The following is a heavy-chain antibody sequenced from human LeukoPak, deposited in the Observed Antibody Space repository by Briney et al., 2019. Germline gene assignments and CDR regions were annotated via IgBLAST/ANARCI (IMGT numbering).Heavy chain of an antibody. CDR2: IYYSGST. D-gene: IGHD6-13*01. CDR1: GGSISSGGYY. V-gene: IGHV4-31*03. Sequence: PSQTLSLTCTVSGGSISSGGYYWTWIRQHPGKGLEWIGYIYYSGSTSYNPSLKSRVTISLDTSKNQFSLKLSSVTAADTAVYYCAKHVHRGSSSHFDYWGQGTLVTVSS. J-gene: IGHJ4*02. CDR3: AKHVHRGSSSHFDY.